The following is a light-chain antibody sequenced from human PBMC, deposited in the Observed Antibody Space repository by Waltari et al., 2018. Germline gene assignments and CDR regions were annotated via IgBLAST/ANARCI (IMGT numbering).Light chain of an antibody. CDR3: LLYMGSGMWV. CDR2: KAT. V-gene: IGLV8-61*01. CDR1: SGSLPSTSY. Sequence: QTVVTQEPSLSVSPGGTVTLTCALSSGSLPSTSYASWYQQRPGQPPPTLVYKATLRPSGVPDRFLGSVVGKKSVLIITAVQAEEESTYYCLLYMGSGMWVFGGGTKLTVL. J-gene: IGLJ3*02.